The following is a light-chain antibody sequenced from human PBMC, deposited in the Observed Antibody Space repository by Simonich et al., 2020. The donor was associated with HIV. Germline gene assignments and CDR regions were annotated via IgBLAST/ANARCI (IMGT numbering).Light chain of an antibody. V-gene: IGLV3-27*01. CDR1: VLAKKY. Sequence: SYELTQPSSVSVSPGQTARITCSGDVLAKKYARWFQQKPGQAPILVIYKDSERPSGIPARFSGSSSGTTVTLTISGAQVEDEADYYCYSAADNNWVIGGGTKLTVL. CDR3: YSAADNNWV. J-gene: IGLJ3*02. CDR2: KDS.